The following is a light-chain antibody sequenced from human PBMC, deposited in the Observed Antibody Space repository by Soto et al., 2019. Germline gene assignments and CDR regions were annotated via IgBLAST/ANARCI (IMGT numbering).Light chain of an antibody. CDR3: QSYDSSLSGYV. CDR1: SSNIGAGYD. J-gene: IGLJ1*01. V-gene: IGLV1-40*01. Sequence: QSVLTQPPSVSGAPGQRVTISCTGSSSNIGAGYDVHWYQQLPGTAPKLLIYGNSNRPSGVPDRFAGSKSGTSASLATTGLQAYDEADYYCQSYDSSLSGYVFGTGTKVTVL. CDR2: GNS.